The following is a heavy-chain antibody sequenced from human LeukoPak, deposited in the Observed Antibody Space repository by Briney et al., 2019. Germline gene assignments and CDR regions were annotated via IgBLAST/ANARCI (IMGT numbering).Heavy chain of an antibody. CDR1: GGSISSGGYY. CDR3: VRHSESHHSYHMDV. V-gene: IGHV4-31*03. CDR2: IYYSGGT. J-gene: IGHJ6*02. D-gene: IGHD1-26*01. Sequence: KSSQTLSLTCTVSGGSISSGGYYWSWIRQHPGKGLEWIGYIYYSGGTYYNPSLKSRVTISVDTSKNQFSLKLSSVTAADTTVYYCVRHSESHHSYHMDVWGQGTTVTVSS.